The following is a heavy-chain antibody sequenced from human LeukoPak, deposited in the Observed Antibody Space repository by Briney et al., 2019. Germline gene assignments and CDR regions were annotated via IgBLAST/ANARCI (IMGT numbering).Heavy chain of an antibody. CDR3: AREADYGSGTGAFDI. V-gene: IGHV3-20*04. Sequence: PGGSLRLSCAASGFTFDDYGMSWDRQAPGKGLEWVSGINWNGGSTGYADSVKGRFTISRDNAKNSLYLQMNSLRAEDTALYYCAREADYGSGTGAFDIWGQGTMVTVSS. CDR1: GFTFDDYG. D-gene: IGHD3-10*01. CDR2: INWNGGST. J-gene: IGHJ3*02.